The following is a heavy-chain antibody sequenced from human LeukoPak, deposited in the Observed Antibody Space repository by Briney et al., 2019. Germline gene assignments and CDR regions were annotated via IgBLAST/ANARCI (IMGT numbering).Heavy chain of an antibody. V-gene: IGHV4-4*02. D-gene: IGHD2-15*01. CDR1: GGSISSSNW. CDR2: IFHSGST. Sequence: PSETLSLTCAVSGGSISSSNWWNWVRQPPGKGLEWIGEIFHSGSTNYNPSLKSRVTMSVDKSKNQFSLKLSSVTAADTAVYYCARGRRYCDYFDYWGQGTLVTVSS. J-gene: IGHJ4*02. CDR3: ARGRRYCDYFDY.